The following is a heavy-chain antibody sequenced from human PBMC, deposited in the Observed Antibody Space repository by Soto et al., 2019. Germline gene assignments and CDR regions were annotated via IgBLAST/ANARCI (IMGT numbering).Heavy chain of an antibody. Sequence: EVPLLESGGGLVQPGGSLRLSCAASGFTFTNYAMTWVRQAPGQGLEWVSTISAGGSTTFYADSVKGRFTVSRDTSKNTLFLQMNSLRLDDTAVYFCARGTFGPDFWGQGTLVTVSS. D-gene: IGHD3-3*02. J-gene: IGHJ4*02. V-gene: IGHV3-23*01. CDR1: GFTFTNYA. CDR3: ARGTFGPDF. CDR2: ISAGGSTT.